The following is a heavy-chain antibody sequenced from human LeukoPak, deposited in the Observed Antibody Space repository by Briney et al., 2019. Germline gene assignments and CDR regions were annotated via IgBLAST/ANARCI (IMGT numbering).Heavy chain of an antibody. CDR2: ISYDGSNK. CDR1: GFTFSHAQ. CDR3: AAVATTGYLGYFMYMDV. Sequence: GGSLRLSCVASGFTFSHAQMAWVRQAPGKGLEWVAVISYDGSNKYYADSVKGRFTISRDNAKKSLYLQMSSLTAEDTGIYYCAAVATTGYLGYFMYMDVWGKGTTVTVSS. D-gene: IGHD3-9*01. V-gene: IGHV3-30-3*01. J-gene: IGHJ6*03.